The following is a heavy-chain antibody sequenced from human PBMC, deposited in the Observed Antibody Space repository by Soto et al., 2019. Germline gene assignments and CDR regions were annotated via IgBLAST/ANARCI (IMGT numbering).Heavy chain of an antibody. CDR3: ATCYYDSSGPASDY. V-gene: IGHV1-24*01. J-gene: IGHJ4*02. CDR1: GYTLTELS. CDR2: FDPEDGET. D-gene: IGHD3-22*01. Sequence: ASVMVSCKVSGYTLTELSMHWVRQAPGKGLEWMGGFDPEDGETIYAQKFQGRVTMTEDTSTDTAYMALSSLRSEGTAVYYCATCYYDSSGPASDYWGQGTLVTVSS.